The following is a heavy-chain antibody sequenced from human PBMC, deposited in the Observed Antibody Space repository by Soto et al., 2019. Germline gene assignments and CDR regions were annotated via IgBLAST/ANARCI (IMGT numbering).Heavy chain of an antibody. Sequence: GGSLRLSCAASGFTLSNHDMYWVRQATGKSLEWVSAIGIGGDTYYPASVKARFTISRQNVKNSLYLQMNNLRAGDTAVYYCARGPGSPRYYNGMDVWGQGTTVTVSS. V-gene: IGHV3-13*01. J-gene: IGHJ6*02. CDR3: ARGPGSPRYYNGMDV. CDR1: GFTLSNHD. CDR2: IGIGGDT. D-gene: IGHD3-10*01.